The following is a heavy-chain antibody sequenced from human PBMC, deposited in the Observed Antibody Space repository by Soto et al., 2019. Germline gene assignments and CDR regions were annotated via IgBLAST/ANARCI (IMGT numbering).Heavy chain of an antibody. V-gene: IGHV3-33*01. J-gene: IGHJ4*02. CDR2: IWYDGSNK. Sequence: GGSLRLSCAASGFTFSSYGMHWVRQAPGKGLEWVAVIWYDGSNKYYADSVKGRFTISRDNSKNTLYLQMNSLRAEDTAVYYWARGQGIAAAATDYWGQGTLVTVSS. D-gene: IGHD6-13*01. CDR3: ARGQGIAAAATDY. CDR1: GFTFSSYG.